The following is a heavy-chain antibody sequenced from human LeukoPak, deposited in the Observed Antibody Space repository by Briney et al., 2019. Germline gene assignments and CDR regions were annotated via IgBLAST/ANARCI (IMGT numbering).Heavy chain of an antibody. CDR1: GFTFSDYY. D-gene: IGHD3-22*01. J-gene: IGHJ3*02. Sequence: KPGGSLRLSCAASGFTFSDYYMSWIRQVPGKGLEWVSYISSSGSTKYYADSVKGRFTISRDNAKNSLYLQMNSLRAEDTAVYYCARDPGVYDSRPDAFDIWGQGTMVTVSS. CDR2: ISSSGSTK. V-gene: IGHV3-11*04. CDR3: ARDPGVYDSRPDAFDI.